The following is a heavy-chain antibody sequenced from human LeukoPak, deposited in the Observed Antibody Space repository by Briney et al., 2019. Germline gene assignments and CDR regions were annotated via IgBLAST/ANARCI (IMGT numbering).Heavy chain of an antibody. Sequence: SETLSLTCAVYGGSFSGYYRSWIRQPPGKGLEWIGEINHSGSTNYNPSLKSRVTISVDTSKNQFSLKLSSVTAADTAVYYCARVYGSSWRKFSSEYFQHWGQGTLVTVSS. J-gene: IGHJ1*01. D-gene: IGHD6-13*01. V-gene: IGHV4-34*01. CDR2: INHSGST. CDR1: GGSFSGYY. CDR3: ARVYGSSWRKFSSEYFQH.